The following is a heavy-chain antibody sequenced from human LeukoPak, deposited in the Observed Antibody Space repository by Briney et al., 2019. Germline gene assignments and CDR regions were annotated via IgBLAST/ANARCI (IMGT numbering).Heavy chain of an antibody. Sequence: GGSLRLSCAASGFTFSSYAMHWVRQAPGKGGEGVEGISYDGSNKYYADSVKARFSISRDNSKNTLYLQMNSLRAEDTAVYYCARAIGGSYYNRVSYWGQGTLVTVSS. V-gene: IGHV3-30*04. CDR2: ISYDGSNK. J-gene: IGHJ4*02. CDR3: ARAIGGSYYNRVSY. D-gene: IGHD3-10*01. CDR1: GFTFSSYA.